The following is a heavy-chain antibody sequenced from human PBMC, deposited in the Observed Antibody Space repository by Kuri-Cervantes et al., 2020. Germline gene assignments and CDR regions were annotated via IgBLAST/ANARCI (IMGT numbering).Heavy chain of an antibody. CDR2: IIPIFGTA. CDR1: GGTFSSYA. D-gene: IGHD5-24*01. Sequence: SVKVSCKASGGTFSSYAISWVRQAPGHGLEWMGGIIPIFGTANYAQKFQGRVTITADESTSTAYMELSSLRSEDTAVYYWARDLRDGYNLWGQGTLVTVSS. CDR3: ARDLRDGYNL. J-gene: IGHJ4*02. V-gene: IGHV1-69*13.